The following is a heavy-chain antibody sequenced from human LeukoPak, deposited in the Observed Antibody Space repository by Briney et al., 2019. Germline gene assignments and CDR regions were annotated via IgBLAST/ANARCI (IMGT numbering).Heavy chain of an antibody. V-gene: IGHV4-4*07. Sequence: SETLSLTCTVSGGSIRSYYWSWIRQPAGKGLEWIGRIYTSGSTNYNPSLKSRVTISVDKSKNQFSLKLSSVTAADTAVYYCARALSDSSSWDYYYYMDVWGKGTTVTVSS. CDR1: GGSIRSYY. CDR2: IYTSGST. CDR3: ARALSDSSSWDYYYYMDV. J-gene: IGHJ6*03. D-gene: IGHD6-13*01.